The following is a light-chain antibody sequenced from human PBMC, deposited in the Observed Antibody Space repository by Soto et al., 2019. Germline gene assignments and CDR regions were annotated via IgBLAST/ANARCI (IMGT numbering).Light chain of an antibody. Sequence: QSALTQPASVSGSPGQSITISCTGTSSDVGDYHYVSWYQQHPAKAPKLIIYGVSNRPSGTSNRFSGSKSANTASLTISGLQAEDEADYYCSSYTRTNTLVFGGGTQLTVL. J-gene: IGLJ2*01. CDR1: SSDVGDYHY. V-gene: IGLV2-14*01. CDR3: SSYTRTNTLV. CDR2: GVS.